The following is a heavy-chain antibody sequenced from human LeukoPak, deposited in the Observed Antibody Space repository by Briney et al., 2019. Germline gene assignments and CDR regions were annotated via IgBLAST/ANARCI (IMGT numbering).Heavy chain of an antibody. D-gene: IGHD3-10*01. V-gene: IGHV3-23*01. J-gene: IGHJ4*02. CDR1: GFTFNTYA. CDR2: ISRSGGST. Sequence: GVSLTLSCAACGFTFNTYAMIWDPHAPGKGREGVPTISRSGGSTYYAVSVKGRFTISRENSQNTLQREMNSLRAEDTAVYYCAKDCRYYYGAGPEYFDFWGQRTLVTVSS. CDR3: AKDCRYYYGAGPEYFDF.